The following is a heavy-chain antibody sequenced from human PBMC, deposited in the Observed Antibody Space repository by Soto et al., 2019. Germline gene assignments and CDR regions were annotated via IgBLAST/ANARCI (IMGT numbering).Heavy chain of an antibody. CDR3: AVVLRHFDSNVDH. V-gene: IGHV3-74*01. J-gene: IGHJ5*02. D-gene: IGHD3-9*01. CDR1: GLSLSNYW. Sequence: GGSLRLSCAASGLSLSNYWMHWIRQAPGKGLVWVSRINGDGRSTSYADSVNGRFTVSRDNAKNTLYLEMNRLGVEDTAVYFCAVVLRHFDSNVDHWGQGTLVTVSS. CDR2: INGDGRST.